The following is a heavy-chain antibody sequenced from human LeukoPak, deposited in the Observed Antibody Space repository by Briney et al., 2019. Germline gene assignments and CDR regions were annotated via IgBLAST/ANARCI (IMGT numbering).Heavy chain of an antibody. J-gene: IGHJ4*02. CDR3: ATDRNEGKYYDY. V-gene: IGHV3-30*02. CDR2: IWYDGSHQ. Sequence: GGSLRLSCVASGRKFGNYGMHWVRQAPGKGLEWVTFIWYDGSHQYYIDSVKGRFTVSRDNAKSTLYLQMDSLRAEDTAVYYCATDRNEGKYYDYWGQGTLVTVCS. D-gene: IGHD2/OR15-2a*01. CDR1: GRKFGNYG.